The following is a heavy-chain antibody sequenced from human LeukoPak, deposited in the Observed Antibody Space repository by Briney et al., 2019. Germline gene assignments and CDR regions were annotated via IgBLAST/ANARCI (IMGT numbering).Heavy chain of an antibody. CDR1: GFTFSSYG. D-gene: IGHD3-3*01. CDR2: IWYDGSNK. CDR3: ARGGITIFGVGHDAFDI. V-gene: IGHV3-33*01. Sequence: GGSLRLSCAASGFTFSSYGMHWVRQAPGKGLEWVAVIWYDGSNKYYADSVKGRFTISRDNSKNTLYLQMNSLRAEDTAGYYCARGGITIFGVGHDAFDIWGQGTMVTVSS. J-gene: IGHJ3*02.